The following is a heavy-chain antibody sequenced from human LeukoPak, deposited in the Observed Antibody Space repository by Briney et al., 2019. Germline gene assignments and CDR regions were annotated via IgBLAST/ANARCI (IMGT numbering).Heavy chain of an antibody. V-gene: IGHV3-23*01. D-gene: IGHD5-18*01. J-gene: IGHJ4*02. CDR2: ISTSGSIT. CDR1: GFTFSDYA. CDR3: AKAAMGRFDY. Sequence: GGSLRLSCAASGFTFSDYAMSWVRQAPGKGLEWVSAISTSGSITYYADSVKGRFTISRDNSKNTLYLQMNSLRAEDTAVYYCAKAAMGRFDYWGQGTLVTVSS.